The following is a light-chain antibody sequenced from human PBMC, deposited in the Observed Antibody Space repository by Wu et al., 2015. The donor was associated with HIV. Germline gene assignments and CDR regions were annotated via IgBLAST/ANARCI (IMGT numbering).Light chain of an antibody. V-gene: IGKV3-11*01. J-gene: IGKJ5*01. CDR3: QQSSNWPLT. CDR1: QSVTYY. CDR2: DVS. Sequence: EIVLTQSPVTLSLSPGESVTLSCRASQSVTYYLAWYQQKPGQALRLLIHDVSTRAPGIPARFRGGGSGTDFTLTISSLEPDDFAIYYCQQSSNWPLTFGQGTRLELK.